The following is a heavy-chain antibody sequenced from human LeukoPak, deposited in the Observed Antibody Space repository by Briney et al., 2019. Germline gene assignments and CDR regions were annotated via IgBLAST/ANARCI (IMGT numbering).Heavy chain of an antibody. D-gene: IGHD3-22*01. V-gene: IGHV1-69*04. Sequence: SVKVSCKASGGTFSSYAISWVRQAPGQGLEWMGRIIPILGIANYAQKFQGRVTITADKSTSTAYMELSSLRSEDTAVYYCARERRSSYYYDSGGYYPLDYWGQGTLVTVSS. J-gene: IGHJ4*02. CDR1: GGTFSSYA. CDR3: ARERRSSYYYDSGGYYPLDY. CDR2: IIPILGIA.